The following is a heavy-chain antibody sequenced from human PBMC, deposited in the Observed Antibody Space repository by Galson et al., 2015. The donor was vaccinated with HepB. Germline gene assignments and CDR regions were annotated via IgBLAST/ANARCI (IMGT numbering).Heavy chain of an antibody. Sequence: SLRLSCAASGFTFSSYGMHWVRQAPGKGLEWVVVIWYDGSNKYYADSVKGRFTISRDNSKNTLYLQMNSLRAEDTAVYYCARTGGYGVEYYFDYWGQGTLVTVSS. CDR2: IWYDGSNK. J-gene: IGHJ4*02. CDR3: ARTGGYGVEYYFDY. D-gene: IGHD5-12*01. V-gene: IGHV3-33*01. CDR1: GFTFSSYG.